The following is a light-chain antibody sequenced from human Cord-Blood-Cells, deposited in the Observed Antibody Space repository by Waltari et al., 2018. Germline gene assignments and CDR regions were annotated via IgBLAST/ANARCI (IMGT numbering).Light chain of an antibody. Sequence: QSALTQPASVSGSPGQSITIYCTGTSSDVGSYNLVPWYQQHPGKAPKLVIYEGSKRPSGVSKRFSGSQSGNADSLTISGLQAEDDADYYCSSYAGSSTLVFGVGTKLTVL. CDR2: EGS. CDR1: SSDVGSYNL. J-gene: IGLJ3*02. V-gene: IGLV2-23*01. CDR3: SSYAGSSTLV.